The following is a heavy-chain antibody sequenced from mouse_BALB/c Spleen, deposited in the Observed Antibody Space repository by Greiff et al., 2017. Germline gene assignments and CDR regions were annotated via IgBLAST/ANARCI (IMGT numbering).Heavy chain of an antibody. CDR2: IWRGGST. CDR1: GFSLTSYG. D-gene: IGHD1-1*01. V-gene: IGHV2-5-1*01. CDR3: AKIYYYGSSPYYYAMDY. Sequence: VQLQQSGPSLVQPSQSLSITCTVSGFSLTSYGVHWVRQSPGKGLEWLGVIWRGGSTDYNAAFMSRLSITKDNSKSQVFFKMNSLQADDTAIYYCAKIYYYGSSPYYYAMDYWGQGTSVTVSS. J-gene: IGHJ4*01.